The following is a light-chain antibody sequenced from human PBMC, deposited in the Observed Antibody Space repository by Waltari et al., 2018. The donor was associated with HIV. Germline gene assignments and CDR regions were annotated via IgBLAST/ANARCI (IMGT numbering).Light chain of an antibody. CDR1: SSDIGGYDY. CDR2: DVT. V-gene: IGLV2-14*03. J-gene: IGLJ3*02. CDR3: TSFTSSSAWL. Sequence: QSALTQPASVSGSLGQSITFSCTGTSSDIGGYDYVHWYQQHPGKAPKIIIFDVTNRPSGVSDRFSGSKSGNTASLTISGLQAEDEADYYCTSFTSSSAWLFGGGTKLTVL.